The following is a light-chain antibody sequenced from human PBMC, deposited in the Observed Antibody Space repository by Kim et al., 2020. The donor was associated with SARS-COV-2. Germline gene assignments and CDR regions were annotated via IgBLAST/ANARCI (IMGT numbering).Light chain of an antibody. CDR1: QDIANS. J-gene: IGKJ1*01. CDR2: AAA. CDR3: QKYNSAPWT. Sequence: DILLTQSPSSLSASIGDRVTITCRASQDIANSLAWYQQKPGKVPQVLIYAAATLQSGVPSRFSGSGSGTEFTLTIGSLQTEDVATYYCQKYNSAPWTFGPGTKVDIK. V-gene: IGKV1-27*01.